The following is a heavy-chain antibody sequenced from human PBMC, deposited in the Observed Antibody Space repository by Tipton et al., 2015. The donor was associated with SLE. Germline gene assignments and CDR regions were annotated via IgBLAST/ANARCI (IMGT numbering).Heavy chain of an antibody. CDR1: GGSISSGSYY. CDR2: IYTSGST. J-gene: IGHJ4*02. V-gene: IGHV4-61*02. CDR3: ARGLIAARFDY. Sequence: LRLSCTVSGGSISSGSYYWNWIRQPAGKGLEWIGRIYTSGSTNYNPSLKSRVTISVDTSKNQFSLKLSSVTAADTAVYYCARGLIAARFDYWGQGTLVTVSS. D-gene: IGHD6-6*01.